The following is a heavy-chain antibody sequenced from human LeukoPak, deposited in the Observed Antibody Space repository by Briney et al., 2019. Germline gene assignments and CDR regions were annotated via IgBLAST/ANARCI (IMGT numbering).Heavy chain of an antibody. CDR3: ARDGDYDRYYMDV. V-gene: IGHV3-21*01. D-gene: IGHD3-9*01. Sequence: GGSLRLSCAASGFTSSSYSMNWVRQAPGKGLEWVSSISSSSSYIYYADSVKGRFTISRDNAKNSLYLQMNSLRAEDTAVYYCARDGDYDRYYMDVWGKGTTVTISS. CDR1: GFTSSSYS. CDR2: ISSSSSYI. J-gene: IGHJ6*03.